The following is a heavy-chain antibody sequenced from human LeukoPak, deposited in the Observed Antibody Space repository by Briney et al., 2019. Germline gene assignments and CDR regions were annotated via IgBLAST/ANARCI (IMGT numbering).Heavy chain of an antibody. CDR1: GGSFSGYY. CDR3: ARVINGYYYYYMDV. V-gene: IGHV4-34*01. J-gene: IGHJ6*03. Sequence: PSETLSLTCAVYGGSFSGYYWSWIRQPPGKGLEWIGEVNHSGSTNYNPSLKSRATISVDTSKNQFSLKLSSVTAADTAVYYCARVINGYYYYYMDVWGKGTTVTVSS. D-gene: IGHD2/OR15-2a*01. CDR2: VNHSGST.